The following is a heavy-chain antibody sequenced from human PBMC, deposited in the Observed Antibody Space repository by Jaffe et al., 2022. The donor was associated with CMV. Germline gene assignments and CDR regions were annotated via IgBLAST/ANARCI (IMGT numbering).Heavy chain of an antibody. V-gene: IGHV3-21*01. CDR1: GFTFSSYS. CDR3: ARDPLDGPTPFYYMDV. Sequence: EVQLVESGGGLVKPGGSLRLSCAASGFTFSSYSMNWVRQAPGKGLEWVSSISSSSSYIYYADSVKGRFTISRDNAKNSLYLQMNSLRAEDTAVYYCARDPLDGPTPFYYMDVWGKGTTVTVSS. J-gene: IGHJ6*03. CDR2: ISSSSSYI. D-gene: IGHD1-1*01.